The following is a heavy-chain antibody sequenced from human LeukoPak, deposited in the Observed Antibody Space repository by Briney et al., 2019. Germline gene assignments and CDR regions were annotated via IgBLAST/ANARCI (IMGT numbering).Heavy chain of an antibody. CDR3: ARAPYFSRGGMDV. Sequence: GGSLRLSCAASGFTFSSYAMHWVRQAPGKGLEWVAVISYDGSNKYYADSVKGRFTISRDNSKNTLYLQMNSLRAEDTAAYYCARAPYFSRGGMDVWGQGTTVTVSS. CDR1: GFTFSSYA. V-gene: IGHV3-30-3*01. D-gene: IGHD2-8*01. CDR2: ISYDGSNK. J-gene: IGHJ6*02.